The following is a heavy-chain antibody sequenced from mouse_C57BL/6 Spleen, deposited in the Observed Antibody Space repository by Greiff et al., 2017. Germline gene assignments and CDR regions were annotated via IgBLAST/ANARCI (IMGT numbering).Heavy chain of an antibody. CDR3: ARRVPHYYAMDY. CDR2: FHPYNDDT. V-gene: IGHV1-47*01. CDR1: GYTFTTYP. J-gene: IGHJ4*01. Sequence: VQGVESGAELVKPGASVKMSCKASGYTFTTYPIEWMKQNHGKSLEWIGNFHPYNDDTKYNEKFKGKATLTVEKSSSTVYLELSRFTSDDSAGYYCARRVPHYYAMDYWGQGTSVTVSS.